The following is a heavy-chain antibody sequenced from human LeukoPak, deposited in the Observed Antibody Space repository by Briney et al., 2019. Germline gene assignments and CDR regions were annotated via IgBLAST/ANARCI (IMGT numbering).Heavy chain of an antibody. CDR3: ARPDLRGGVGY. J-gene: IGHJ4*02. V-gene: IGHV5-51*01. CDR2: IYPGDSDI. CDR1: GYSFTSSW. D-gene: IGHD2-21*01. Sequence: GESLKISSKASGYSFTSSWIGWVRQMPGKGLEWMGIIYPGDSDITYSPSFQGQVTISADKSISTAHLQWSSLKASDSAMYSCARPDLRGGVGYWGQGTLVTVSS.